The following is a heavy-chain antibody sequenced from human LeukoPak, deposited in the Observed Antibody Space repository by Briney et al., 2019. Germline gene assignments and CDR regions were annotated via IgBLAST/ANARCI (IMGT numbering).Heavy chain of an antibody. CDR2: INHSGST. D-gene: IGHD2-2*01. CDR1: GGSFSGYY. Sequence: PSETLSLTRAVYGGSFSGYYWSWIRQPPGKGLEWIGEINHSGSTNYNPSLKSRVTISVDTSKNQFSLKLSSVTAADTAVYYCARVLGYQRGAWFDPWGQGTLVTVSS. V-gene: IGHV4-34*01. J-gene: IGHJ5*02. CDR3: ARVLGYQRGAWFDP.